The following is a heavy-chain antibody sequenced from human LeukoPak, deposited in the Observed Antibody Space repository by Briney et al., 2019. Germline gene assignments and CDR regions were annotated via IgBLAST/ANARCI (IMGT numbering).Heavy chain of an antibody. V-gene: IGHV1-18*01. CDR3: ARALIAVPPGY. CDR2: ISAYNGNT. CDR1: GYIFTNYG. Sequence: ASVKVSCKASGYIFTNYGISWVRQAPGQGLEWMGWISAYNGNTNYAQKLQGRVTMTTDTSTSTAYMELRSLRSDDTAVYYCARALIAVPPGYWGQGTLVTVSS. D-gene: IGHD6-19*01. J-gene: IGHJ4*02.